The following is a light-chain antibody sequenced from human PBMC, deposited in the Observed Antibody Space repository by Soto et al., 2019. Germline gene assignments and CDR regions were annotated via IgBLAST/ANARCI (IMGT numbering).Light chain of an antibody. CDR2: DVS. Sequence: IVLTQSPATLSLSPGESATLSCRASQNISSYLIWYQQRPGQAPRLLIYDVSNRPTGIPARFSGSGSGTVFALAISCLERGDSAVYYCQGRSDWRGPCGQGTKVDIK. J-gene: IGKJ1*01. CDR1: QNISSY. V-gene: IGKV3-11*01. CDR3: QGRSDWRGP.